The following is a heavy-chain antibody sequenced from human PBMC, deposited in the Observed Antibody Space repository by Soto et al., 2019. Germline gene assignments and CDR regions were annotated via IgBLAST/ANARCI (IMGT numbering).Heavy chain of an antibody. J-gene: IGHJ6*02. V-gene: IGHV3-48*02. CDR1: GFTFSSYS. D-gene: IGHD4-17*01. Sequence: GGSLRLSCAASGFTFSSYSMNWVRQAPGKGLEWVSYISSSSSTIYYADSVKGRFTISRDNAKNSLYLQMNSLRDEDTAVYYCARELRDYGDLYYYYYGMDVWGQGTTVTVSS. CDR3: ARELRDYGDLYYYYYGMDV. CDR2: ISSSSSTI.